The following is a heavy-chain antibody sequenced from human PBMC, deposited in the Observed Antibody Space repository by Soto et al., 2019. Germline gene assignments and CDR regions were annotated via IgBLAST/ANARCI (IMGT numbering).Heavy chain of an antibody. Sequence: ASVKVSCKASGYTFTGYYMHWVRQAPGQGLEWMGWINPNSGGTNYAQKFRGWVTMTRDTSISTAYMELSRLRSDDTAVYYCARDGGPYCSGGSCYSDDNWFDPWGQGTLVTVSS. CDR2: INPNSGGT. V-gene: IGHV1-2*04. CDR3: ARDGGPYCSGGSCYSDDNWFDP. CDR1: GYTFTGYY. D-gene: IGHD2-15*01. J-gene: IGHJ5*02.